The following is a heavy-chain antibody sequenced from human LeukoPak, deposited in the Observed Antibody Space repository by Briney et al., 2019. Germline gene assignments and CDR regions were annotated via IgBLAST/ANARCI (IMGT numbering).Heavy chain of an antibody. CDR1: GYTFTSYG. CDR2: ISAYNGNT. V-gene: IGHV1-18*01. Sequence: GASVKVSCKASGYTFTSYGISWVRQAPGQGLEWMGWISAYNGNTNYAQKLQGRVTMTTDTSTSTAYTELSSLRSEDTAVYYCARGSITFGGVLGAFDIWGQGTMVTVSS. J-gene: IGHJ3*02. D-gene: IGHD3-16*01. CDR3: ARGSITFGGVLGAFDI.